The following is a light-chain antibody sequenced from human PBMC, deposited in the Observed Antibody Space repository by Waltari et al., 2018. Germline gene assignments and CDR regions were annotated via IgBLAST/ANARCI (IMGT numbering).Light chain of an antibody. CDR2: DVS. CDR1: SSDVGAYKY. V-gene: IGLV2-14*03. J-gene: IGLJ1*01. Sequence: QSALTQPASVSGSPGQSITISCTGTSSDVGAYKYVSWYQQHPDKAPKRIIFDVSDRPSGVSDRFSGSKSGNSASRTISGLQAEDEADYYCSSYTSSMTYVFGTATKVTVL. CDR3: SSYTSSMTYV.